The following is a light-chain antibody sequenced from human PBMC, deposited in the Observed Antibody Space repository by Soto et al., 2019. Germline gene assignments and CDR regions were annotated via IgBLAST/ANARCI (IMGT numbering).Light chain of an antibody. CDR1: QSVSSSY. Sequence: IVLTQSPGTLSLSPGERATLSCRASQSVSSSYLAWYQQKPGQAPRLLIYGTYSRATGIQDRFSGSGSGTDFTLTIRRLEPEDFAVYYCKQYGTSLFSFGPGTKVDIK. V-gene: IGKV3-20*01. J-gene: IGKJ3*01. CDR3: KQYGTSLFS. CDR2: GTY.